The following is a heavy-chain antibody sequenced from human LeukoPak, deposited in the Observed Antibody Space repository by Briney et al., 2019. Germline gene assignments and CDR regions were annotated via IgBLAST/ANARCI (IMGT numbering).Heavy chain of an antibody. CDR3: AKPEHYDFWSGYPLGY. Sequence: GGSLRLFCAASGFTFSRYWMHWVRQAPGKGLVWVSRINSDGSSTSYADSVKGRFTISRDNAKNTLYLQMNSLRAEDTAVYYCAKPEHYDFWSGYPLGYWGQGTLVTVSS. D-gene: IGHD3-3*01. V-gene: IGHV3-74*01. J-gene: IGHJ4*02. CDR2: INSDGSST. CDR1: GFTFSRYW.